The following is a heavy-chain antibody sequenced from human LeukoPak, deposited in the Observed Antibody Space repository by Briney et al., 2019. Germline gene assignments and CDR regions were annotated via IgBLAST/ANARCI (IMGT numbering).Heavy chain of an antibody. CDR2: IYPGDSDT. CDR3: ARRSGTTVVTPDLFIDY. CDR1: GYTFSSYW. J-gene: IGHJ4*02. V-gene: IGHV5-51*01. Sequence: GESLKISCKGSGYTFSSYWIGWVRQMPGKGLEWMGIIYPGDSDTRYSPSFQGQVTISADKSISTAYLQWSSLKASDTAMYYCARRSGTTVVTPDLFIDYWGQGTLVTVSS. D-gene: IGHD4-23*01.